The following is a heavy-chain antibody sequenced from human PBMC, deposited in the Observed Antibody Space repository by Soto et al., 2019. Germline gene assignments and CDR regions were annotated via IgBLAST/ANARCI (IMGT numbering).Heavy chain of an antibody. D-gene: IGHD2-2*01. Sequence: SETLSLTCTVSGGSVSSSSHYWSWIRQPPGKGLEWIAYIYHTGSTSYNPSLKSRVTMSVDTAKNQFSLKRRSVIVADTAGYHCARFVRSCSATTGSTRADVWGQGSTVTVSS. J-gene: IGHJ6*02. V-gene: IGHV4-61*01. CDR1: GGSVSSSSHY. CDR2: IYHTGST. CDR3: ARFVRSCSATTGSTRADV.